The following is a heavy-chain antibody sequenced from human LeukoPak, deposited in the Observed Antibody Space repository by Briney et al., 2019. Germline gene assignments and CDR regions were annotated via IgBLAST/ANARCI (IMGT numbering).Heavy chain of an antibody. J-gene: IGHJ4*02. V-gene: IGHV4-34*01. Sequence: PSETLSLTCAVYGGSFSGYYWSWIRQPPGKWLEWIGEINHSGSTNYNPSLKSRVTISVDTSKNQFSLKLSSVTAADTAVYYCARGSQINTAMVYLGYWGQGTLVTVSS. CDR1: GGSFSGYY. CDR2: INHSGST. CDR3: ARGSQINTAMVYLGY. D-gene: IGHD5-18*01.